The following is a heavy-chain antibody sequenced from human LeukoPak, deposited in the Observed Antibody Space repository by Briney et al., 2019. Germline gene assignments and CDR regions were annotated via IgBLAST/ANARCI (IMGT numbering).Heavy chain of an antibody. J-gene: IGHJ4*02. CDR1: GYTFTVNY. CDR2: INSNSGAT. D-gene: IGHD6-13*01. V-gene: IGHV1-2*06. CDR3: ARGFGTSWYDY. Sequence: ASVKLSCKTSGYTFTVNYMHWVRQAPAQGLEWVGRINSNSGATSYAQKSQGRVTMTRDTSISTAYMELSRLTPDDTAVYYCARGFGTSWYDYWGQGTLVTVSS.